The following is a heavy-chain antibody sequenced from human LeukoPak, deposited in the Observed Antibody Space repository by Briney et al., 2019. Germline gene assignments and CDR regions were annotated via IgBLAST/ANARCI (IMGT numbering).Heavy chain of an antibody. V-gene: IGHV3-23*01. J-gene: IGHJ4*02. CDR3: AKDPDHYDSSGYYQSPHHYFDY. Sequence: GGSLRLSCAASGFTFSRYAMSWVRQAPGKGLEWVSAISGSGGSTYYADSVKGRFTISRDNSKNTLYLQMNSLRAEDTAVYYCAKDPDHYDSSGYYQSPHHYFDYWGQGTLVTVSS. CDR1: GFTFSRYA. CDR2: ISGSGGST. D-gene: IGHD3-22*01.